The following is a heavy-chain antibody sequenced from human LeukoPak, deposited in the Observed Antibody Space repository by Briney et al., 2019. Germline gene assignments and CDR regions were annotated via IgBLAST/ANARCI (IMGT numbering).Heavy chain of an antibody. J-gene: IGHJ3*02. CDR2: INPNSGGT. Sequence: ASVKVSCKASGYTFTGYYMHWVRQAPGQGLEWMGWINPNSGGTDYAQKFQGRVTMTRDTSISTAYMELSRLRSDDTAVYYCAREKRTDYGVPDAFDIWGQGTMVTVSS. CDR3: AREKRTDYGVPDAFDI. CDR1: GYTFTGYY. V-gene: IGHV1-2*02. D-gene: IGHD4-17*01.